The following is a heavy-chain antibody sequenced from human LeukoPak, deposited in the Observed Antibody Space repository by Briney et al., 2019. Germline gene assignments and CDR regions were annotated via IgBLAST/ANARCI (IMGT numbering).Heavy chain of an antibody. V-gene: IGHV1-46*01. CDR2: INPSGGST. J-gene: IGHJ4*02. Sequence: ASVKVSCKASGYTFTSYYMHWVRQAPGQGLEWMGIINPSGGSTSYAQKFQGRVTITRDTSASTAYMELSSLRSEDTAVYYCAIKGGWGYWGQGTLVTVSS. CDR1: GYTFTSYY. CDR3: AIKGGWGY. D-gene: IGHD6-19*01.